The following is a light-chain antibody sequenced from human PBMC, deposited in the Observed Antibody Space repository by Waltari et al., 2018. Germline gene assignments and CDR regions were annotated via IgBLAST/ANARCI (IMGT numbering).Light chain of an antibody. CDR3: SSYTNRSTLI. Sequence: QSALTQPASVSGSPGQSITISCTGTRSDVGGYNHVSWYQQDPGKVPKLIIYDVRERPSGVSDRFSGAKSGNTASLAISGVQAEDETDYYCSSYTNRSTLIFGGGTKLTVL. V-gene: IGLV2-14*01. J-gene: IGLJ2*01. CDR1: RSDVGGYNH. CDR2: DVR.